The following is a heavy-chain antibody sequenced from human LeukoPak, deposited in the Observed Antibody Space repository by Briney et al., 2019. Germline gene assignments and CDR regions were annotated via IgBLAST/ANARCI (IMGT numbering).Heavy chain of an antibody. CDR2: IYYSGST. V-gene: IGHV4-31*03. D-gene: IGHD3-10*01. CDR1: GGSISSGGYY. J-gene: IGHJ4*02. Sequence: PSETLSLTCTVSGGSISSGGYYWSWIRQHPGTGLEWIGYIYYSGSTYYNPSLKSRVTISVDRSKNQFSLKLSSVTAADTAVYYCARARGAANRYFDYWGQGTLVTVSS. CDR3: ARARGAANRYFDY.